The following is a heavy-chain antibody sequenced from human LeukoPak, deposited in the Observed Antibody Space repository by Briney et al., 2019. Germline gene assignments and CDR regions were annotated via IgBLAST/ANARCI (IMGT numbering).Heavy chain of an antibody. J-gene: IGHJ4*02. CDR2: IRSKAYGGAT. CDR1: GFPFGDYA. D-gene: IGHD3-22*01. V-gene: IGHV3-49*04. CDR3: TRDYYYDTSGYRY. Sequence: GGSLRLSCTASGFPFGDYAMSWVRQAPGKGLEWIGFIRSKAYGGATQYAASVKGRFTISRDDSKYIAYLQMNSLKTEDTAVYFCTRDYYYDTSGYRYWGQGTLVTVS.